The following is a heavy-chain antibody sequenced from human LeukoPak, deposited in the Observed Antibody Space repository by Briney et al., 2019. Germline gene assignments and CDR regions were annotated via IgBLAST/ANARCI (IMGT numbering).Heavy chain of an antibody. Sequence: PGGSLRLSCAASEFSVGSNYMTWVRQAPGKGLEWVSLIYSGGSTYYADSVKGRFTISRDNSKNTLYLQMNSLRAEDTAVYYCAKEGSSSWYDYYYYYMDVWGKGTTVTVSS. D-gene: IGHD6-13*01. CDR2: IYSGGST. J-gene: IGHJ6*03. CDR3: AKEGSSSWYDYYYYYMDV. V-gene: IGHV3-66*01. CDR1: EFSVGSNY.